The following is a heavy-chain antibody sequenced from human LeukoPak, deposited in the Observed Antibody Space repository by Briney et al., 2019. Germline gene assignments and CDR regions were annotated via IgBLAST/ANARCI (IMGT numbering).Heavy chain of an antibody. Sequence: PGGSVRLSCAASGFTFDDYTMHWVRQRPGKGLEWVSLISWDAGSTYYADSVKGRFTISRDNSKNSLYMQMNSLRSEDTALYYCAKNRLGGAALSPMFDYWGRGTLVTVSS. CDR3: AKNRLGGAALSPMFDY. V-gene: IGHV3-43*01. CDR1: GFTFDDYT. D-gene: IGHD3-3*02. J-gene: IGHJ4*02. CDR2: ISWDAGST.